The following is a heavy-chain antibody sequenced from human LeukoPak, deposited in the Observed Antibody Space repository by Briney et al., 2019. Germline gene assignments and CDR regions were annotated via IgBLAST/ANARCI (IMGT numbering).Heavy chain of an antibody. D-gene: IGHD3-22*01. Sequence: GESLKISCKGSRYSFTSYWIGWVRQMPGKGLEWMGIIYPGDSDTRYSPSFQGQVTISADKSISTAYLQWSSLKASDTAMYYCARPDYDSSGYAAFDIWGQGTMVTVSS. CDR1: RYSFTSYW. CDR2: IYPGDSDT. CDR3: ARPDYDSSGYAAFDI. V-gene: IGHV5-51*01. J-gene: IGHJ3*02.